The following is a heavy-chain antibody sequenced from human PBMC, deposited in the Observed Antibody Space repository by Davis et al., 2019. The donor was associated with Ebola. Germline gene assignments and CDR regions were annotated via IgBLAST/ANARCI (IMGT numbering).Heavy chain of an antibody. CDR3: ARALRGYSYVDFGY. Sequence: ASVKVSCKASGYTFTSYGISWVRQAPGQGLEWMGWISAYNGNTNYAQKLQGRVTMTTDTSTSTAYMELRSLRSDDTAVYYCARALRGYSYVDFGYWGQGTLVTVSS. V-gene: IGHV1-18*01. CDR1: GYTFTSYG. D-gene: IGHD5-18*01. CDR2: ISAYNGNT. J-gene: IGHJ4*02.